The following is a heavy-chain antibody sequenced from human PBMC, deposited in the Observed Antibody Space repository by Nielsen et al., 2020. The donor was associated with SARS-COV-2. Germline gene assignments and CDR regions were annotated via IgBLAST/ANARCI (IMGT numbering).Heavy chain of an antibody. D-gene: IGHD1-26*01. V-gene: IGHV3-30*18. CDR2: ISYDGSNK. CDR3: AKETGATHAFDI. CDR1: GFTFSSYG. Sequence: GSLRLSCAASGFTFSSYGMHWVRQAPGKGLEWVAVISYDGSNKYYADSVKGRFTISRDNSKNTLYLQMNSLRAEDTAVYYCAKETGATHAFDIWGQGTMVTVSS. J-gene: IGHJ3*02.